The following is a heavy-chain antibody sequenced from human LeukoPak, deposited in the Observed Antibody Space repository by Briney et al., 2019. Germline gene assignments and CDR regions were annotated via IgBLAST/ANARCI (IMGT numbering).Heavy chain of an antibody. D-gene: IGHD1-26*01. CDR2: IIPIFGTA. CDR1: GGTFSSYA. J-gene: IGHJ4*02. V-gene: IGHV1-69*06. CDR3: AYSGSYWAPPY. Sequence: SVKVSCKASGGTFSSYAISWVRQAPGQGLEWMGRIIPIFGTANYAQKFQGRVTITADKSTSTAYMELSSLRSEDTAVYYCAYSGSYWAPPYWGQGTLVTASS.